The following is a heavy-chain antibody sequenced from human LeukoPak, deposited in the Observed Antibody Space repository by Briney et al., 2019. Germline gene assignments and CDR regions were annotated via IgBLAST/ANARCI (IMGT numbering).Heavy chain of an antibody. D-gene: IGHD3-10*01. V-gene: IGHV1-69*04. Sequence: VASVKVSCKASGYTFTSYGISWVRQAPGQGLEWMGRIIPILGIANYAQKFQGRVTITADKSTSTAYMELSSLRSEDTAVYYCARAGGLWNFDYWGQGTLVTVSS. J-gene: IGHJ4*02. CDR2: IIPILGIA. CDR3: ARAGGLWNFDY. CDR1: GYTFTSYG.